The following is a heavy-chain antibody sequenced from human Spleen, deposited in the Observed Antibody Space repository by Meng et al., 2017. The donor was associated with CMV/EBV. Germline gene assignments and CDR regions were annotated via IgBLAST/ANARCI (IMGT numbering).Heavy chain of an antibody. D-gene: IGHD6-13*01. CDR2: IKQDGSEK. V-gene: IGHV3-7*03. CDR1: GFTFSSYS. Sequence: GESLKISCAASGFTFSSYSMNWVRQAPGKGLEWVANIKQDGSEKYYVDSVKGRFTISRDNAKNTLHLQMNSLRAEDTAVYYCAKRVGSGSSWFDYWGQGALVTVSS. CDR3: AKRVGSGSSWFDY. J-gene: IGHJ4*02.